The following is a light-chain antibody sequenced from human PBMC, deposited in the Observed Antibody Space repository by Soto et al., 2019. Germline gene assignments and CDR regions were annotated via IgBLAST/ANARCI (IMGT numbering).Light chain of an antibody. CDR2: GNS. Sequence: QAVVTQPPSVSGAPGQRVTISCTGSSSNIGAGYDVHWYQQLPGTAPKLLIYGNSNRPSGVPDRFSGSKSGTSASLAITGLQAEDDADYACQSYDSSLSGSVFGGGTKVTGL. V-gene: IGLV1-40*01. CDR1: SSNIGAGYD. CDR3: QSYDSSLSGSV. J-gene: IGLJ2*01.